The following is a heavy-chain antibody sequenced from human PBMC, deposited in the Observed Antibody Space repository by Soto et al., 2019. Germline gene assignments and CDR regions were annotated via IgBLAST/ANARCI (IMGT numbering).Heavy chain of an antibody. CDR2: TYYRSKWYN. V-gene: IGHV6-1*01. J-gene: IGHJ6*02. D-gene: IGHD1-1*01. Sequence: SQTLSLPCAISGDSVSSNSAAWNWIRQSPSRGLEWLGRTYYRSKWYNDYAVSVKSRITINPDTSKDQFSLQLNSVTPEDTAVYYCARIWKLDRAYYYGMDVWGQGTTVTVS. CDR3: ARIWKLDRAYYYGMDV. CDR1: GDSVSSNSAA.